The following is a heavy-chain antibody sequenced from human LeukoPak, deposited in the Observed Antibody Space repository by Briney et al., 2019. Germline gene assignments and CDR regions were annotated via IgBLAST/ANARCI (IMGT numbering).Heavy chain of an antibody. CDR1: GFTFSSYG. CDR3: AKARGATPDVFDI. J-gene: IGHJ3*02. CDR2: IRYDGSNK. V-gene: IGHV3-30*02. D-gene: IGHD1-26*01. Sequence: GGSLRLSCAASGFTFSSYGMHWVRQAPGKGLEWVAFIRYDGSNKYYADSVKGRFTISRDNSKNTLYLQLNSLRAEDTAVYYCAKARGATPDVFDIWGQGTMVTVSS.